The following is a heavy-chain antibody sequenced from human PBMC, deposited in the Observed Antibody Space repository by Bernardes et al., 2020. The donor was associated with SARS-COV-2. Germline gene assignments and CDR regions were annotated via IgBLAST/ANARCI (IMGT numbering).Heavy chain of an antibody. V-gene: IGHV1-8*01. CDR1: GYTFTNYD. D-gene: IGHD3-16*01. Sequence: ASVKVSCKASGYTFTNYDINWVRQATGQELEWMGWMNPNSGNTGSAQKFQGRVTMTRDTSISTAFMELSSLRSEDTAVYYCARTPSLKYCDTVNCRGSYGWFDPWGQGTLVTVSS. CDR2: MNPNSGNT. CDR3: ARTPSLKYCDTVNCRGSYGWFDP. J-gene: IGHJ5*02.